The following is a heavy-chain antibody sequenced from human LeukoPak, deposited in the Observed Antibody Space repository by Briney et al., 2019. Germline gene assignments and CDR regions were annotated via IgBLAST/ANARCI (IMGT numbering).Heavy chain of an antibody. Sequence: PGGSLRLSCAASGFTFDDYAMHWVRQAPGKGLEWVSGISWNSGSIGYADSVKGRFTISRDNAKNSLYLQMNSLRAEDTALYYCAKEPYGSGSYYLDYWGQGTLVTVSS. D-gene: IGHD3-10*01. V-gene: IGHV3-9*01. J-gene: IGHJ4*02. CDR2: ISWNSGSI. CDR1: GFTFDDYA. CDR3: AKEPYGSGSYYLDY.